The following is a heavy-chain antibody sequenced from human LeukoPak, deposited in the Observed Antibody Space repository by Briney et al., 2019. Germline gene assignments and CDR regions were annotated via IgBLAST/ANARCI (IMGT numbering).Heavy chain of an antibody. V-gene: IGHV1-8*01. CDR3: ASSHDSSGYSAFDY. D-gene: IGHD3-22*01. CDR2: MNPNSGNT. CDR1: GYTFTSFD. J-gene: IGHJ4*02. Sequence: ASVKVSCTASGYTFTSFDINWVRQATGQGLEWMGWMNPNSGNTGYAQKFQGRVTMTRNTSISTAYMELSSLRSEDTAVYYCASSHDSSGYSAFDYWGQGTLVTVSS.